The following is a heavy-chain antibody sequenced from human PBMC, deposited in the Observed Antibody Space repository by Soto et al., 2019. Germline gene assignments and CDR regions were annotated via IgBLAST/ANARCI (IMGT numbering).Heavy chain of an antibody. CDR2: VIPIFGTA. CDR1: GGTLSSYA. CDR3: AREGYSGPYGMDV. Sequence: GASVKLSCTASGGTLSSYAISWVRQAPGQGLEWMGGVIPIFGTANYAQKFQGRVTITADESTSTAYMELSSLRSEDTAVYYCAREGYSGPYGMDVWGQGTTVTVSS. V-gene: IGHV1-69*13. J-gene: IGHJ6*02. D-gene: IGHD1-26*01.